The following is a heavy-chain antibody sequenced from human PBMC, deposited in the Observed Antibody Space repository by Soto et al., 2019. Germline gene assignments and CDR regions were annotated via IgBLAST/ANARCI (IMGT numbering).Heavy chain of an antibody. J-gene: IGHJ4*02. CDR3: AKNQERELPRVIDF. D-gene: IGHD1-7*01. Sequence: GSLRLSCATSGLTFSNYAMSWVRQAPGGGLEWVSSMSGSSSTTYYADSVRGRFTISRDRSKNTLYLQMSSLRAEHTALYYCAKNQERELPRVIDFWGQGTLVTVSS. CDR2: MSGSSSTT. CDR1: GLTFSNYA. V-gene: IGHV3-23*01.